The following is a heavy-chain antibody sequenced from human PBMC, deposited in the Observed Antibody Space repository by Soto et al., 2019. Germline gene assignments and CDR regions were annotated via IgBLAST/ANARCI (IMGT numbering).Heavy chain of an antibody. D-gene: IGHD6-6*01. J-gene: IGHJ4*02. CDR1: GFTFSSYS. V-gene: IGHV3-23*01. CDR3: AKDLYSSSCFNY. CDR2: ISSSGGST. Sequence: GGSLRLSCAASGFTFSSYSMSWVRKAPGKGLEWVSAISSSGGSTYYADSVKGRFTISRDNSKNTLYLQMNSLRAEDTAVYYCAKDLYSSSCFNYWGQGTLVTVSS.